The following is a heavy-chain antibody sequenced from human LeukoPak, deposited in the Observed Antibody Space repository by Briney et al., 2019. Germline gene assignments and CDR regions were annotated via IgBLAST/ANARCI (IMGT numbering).Heavy chain of an antibody. CDR1: GFNFGDYW. CDR2: INPDGSQK. J-gene: IGHJ3*02. V-gene: IGHV3-7*04. Sequence: GGSLRLSCVASGFNFGDYWMSWVRQAPGNGLEWVANINPDGSQKYHVDSVWGRFTVSRDNAQNSLYLQMNSLRAEDTAVYYCARTHDYDSSGSSPIWGQGSMVTVSS. CDR3: ARTHDYDSSGSSPI. D-gene: IGHD3-22*01.